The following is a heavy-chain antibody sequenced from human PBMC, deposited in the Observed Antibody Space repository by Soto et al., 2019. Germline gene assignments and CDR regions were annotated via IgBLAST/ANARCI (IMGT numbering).Heavy chain of an antibody. CDR3: ARDQSWYSSGWFYFDY. Sequence: GGSLRLSCAASGFTFSSYGMHWVRQAPGKGLEWVAVIWYDGSNKYYADSVKGRFTISRDNSKNTLYLQMKSLRAEDTAVYYCARDQSWYSSGWFYFDYWGQGTLVTVSS. V-gene: IGHV3-33*01. J-gene: IGHJ4*02. CDR2: IWYDGSNK. D-gene: IGHD6-19*01. CDR1: GFTFSSYG.